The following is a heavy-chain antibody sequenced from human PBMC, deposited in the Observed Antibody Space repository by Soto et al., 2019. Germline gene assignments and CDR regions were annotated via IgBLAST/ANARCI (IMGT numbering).Heavy chain of an antibody. J-gene: IGHJ4*02. CDR1: GYTFTGHY. Sequence: ASVKVSCKASGYTFTGHYMHWVRQAPGQGLEWMGWINPNSGGTNYAQKFQGRVTMTRDTSISTAYMELSRLTSEDTAVYYCARELQGLYYFDYWGQGTLVTVSS. D-gene: IGHD2-15*01. CDR2: INPNSGGT. V-gene: IGHV1-2*02. CDR3: ARELQGLYYFDY.